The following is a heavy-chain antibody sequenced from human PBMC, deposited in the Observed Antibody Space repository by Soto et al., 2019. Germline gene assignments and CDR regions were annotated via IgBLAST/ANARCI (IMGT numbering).Heavy chain of an antibody. D-gene: IGHD3-10*01. J-gene: IGHJ4*02. CDR3: ARDLRGYASGSD. Sequence: QVQVVQSGGALVKPGGSLRLSCVVSGFTFSDYYMSWLRQTPDKGLEWVSYISGSGADTNYVESVKGRFTISRDNAKNSVFLQMNSLRVEDTAMYYCARDLRGYASGSDWGQGTLVTVSP. CDR1: GFTFSDYY. V-gene: IGHV3-11*05. CDR2: ISGSGADT.